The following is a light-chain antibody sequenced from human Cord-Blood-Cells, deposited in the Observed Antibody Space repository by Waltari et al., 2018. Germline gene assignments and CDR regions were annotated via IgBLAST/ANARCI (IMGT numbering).Light chain of an antibody. CDR1: QSVLYSSNNKNY. J-gene: IGKJ1*01. Sequence: DIVMTQSPDSLAVSLGERATINCKSSQSVLYSSNNKNYLAWYQQKPGQPPKLLIYGASTRESGGPDRFRGSGSGTDFTLTISSLQAEDVAVYYGQQYYSTLWTFDQGTKVEIK. V-gene: IGKV4-1*01. CDR3: QQYYSTLWT. CDR2: GAS.